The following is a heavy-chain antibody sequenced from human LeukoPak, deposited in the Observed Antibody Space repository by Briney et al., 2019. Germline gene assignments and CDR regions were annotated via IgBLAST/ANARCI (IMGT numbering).Heavy chain of an antibody. CDR2: ISGSGGST. CDR3: AKAYRSGYLGDYFDY. CDR1: GFTFSSYA. V-gene: IGHV3-23*01. J-gene: IGHJ4*02. Sequence: GGSLRLSCAASGFTFSSYAMSWVRQAPGKGLEWVSAISGSGGSTNYADSVKGRFTISRDNSKNTLYLQMNSLRAEDTAVYYCAKAYRSGYLGDYFDYWGQGTLVTVSS. D-gene: IGHD3-3*01.